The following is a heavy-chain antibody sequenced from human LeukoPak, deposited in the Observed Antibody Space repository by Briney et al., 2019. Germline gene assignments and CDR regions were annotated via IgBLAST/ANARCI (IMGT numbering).Heavy chain of an antibody. J-gene: IGHJ4*02. CDR1: GFTFSDHY. CDR3: AKTRKRGDTAMVYYFDY. D-gene: IGHD5-18*01. CDR2: ISSSGSTI. V-gene: IGHV3-11*01. Sequence: GGSLRLSCAASGFTFSDHYMSWIRQAPGKGLVWVSYISSSGSTIYYADSVKGRFTISRDNAENSLYLQMNSLRAEDTAVYYCAKTRKRGDTAMVYYFDYWGQGTLVTVSS.